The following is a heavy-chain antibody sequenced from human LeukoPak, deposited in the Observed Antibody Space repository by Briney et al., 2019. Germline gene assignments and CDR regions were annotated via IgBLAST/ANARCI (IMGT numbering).Heavy chain of an antibody. J-gene: IGHJ4*02. CDR1: GGTVNYYAYS. V-gene: IGHV4-30-2*06. D-gene: IGHD3-22*01. Sequence: PSQTLSLTCTASGGTVNYYAYSWIWLPHSAGKALERIGYTYQPLGPYYNPSLKSRVTISMDTSKRQLFLKLTSVTAADTAVYYCAACTSGSCYSGAPFDWWGQGTLVTVSS. CDR2: TYQPLGP. CDR3: AACTSGSCYSGAPFDW.